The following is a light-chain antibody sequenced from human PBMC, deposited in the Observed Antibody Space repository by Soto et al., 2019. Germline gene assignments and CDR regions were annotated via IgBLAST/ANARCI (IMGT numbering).Light chain of an antibody. J-gene: IGKJ1*01. CDR3: QQYGSSPWT. V-gene: IGKV3-20*01. CDR1: QSVSSSY. Sequence: EIVLTQSPGTLSLSPGDRATLSCRASQSVSSSYLGWYQQKPGQAPRLLIYGASTRATGIPDRFSGSGSGTDFTLTISSLEPEDFAVYYCQQYGSSPWTFGQGTKVEI. CDR2: GAS.